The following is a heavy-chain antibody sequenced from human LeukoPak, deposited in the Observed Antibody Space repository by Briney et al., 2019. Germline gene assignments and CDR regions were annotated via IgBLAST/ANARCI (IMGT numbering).Heavy chain of an antibody. D-gene: IGHD6-6*01. V-gene: IGHV1-18*01. CDR1: GYTFTSYG. CDR3: ARDSSSSGPEYYYYGMDV. CDR2: IGAYHGNT. Sequence: ASVKVSCKASGYTFTSYGISWVRQAPGQGLEWMGWIGAYHGNTNYAQKLQGRVTMTTDTSTSTAYMELRSVRSDDTAVYYCARDSSSSGPEYYYYGMDVWGQGTTVTVSS. J-gene: IGHJ6*02.